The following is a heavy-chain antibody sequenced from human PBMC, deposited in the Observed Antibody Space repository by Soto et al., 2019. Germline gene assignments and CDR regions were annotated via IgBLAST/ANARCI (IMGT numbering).Heavy chain of an antibody. CDR3: ASPYCSSTSCYRFLFDY. CDR1: GGSISSGGYY. D-gene: IGHD2-2*01. Sequence: PSETLSLTCTVSGGSISSGGYYWSWIRQHPGKGLEWIGYIYYSGSTYYNPSLKSRVTISVDTSKNQFSLKLSSVTAADTAVYYCASPYCSSTSCYRFLFDYCGQGTLVTVSS. V-gene: IGHV4-31*03. J-gene: IGHJ4*02. CDR2: IYYSGST.